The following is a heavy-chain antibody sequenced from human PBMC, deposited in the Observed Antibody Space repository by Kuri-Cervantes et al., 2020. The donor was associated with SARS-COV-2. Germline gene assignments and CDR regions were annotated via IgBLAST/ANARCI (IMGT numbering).Heavy chain of an antibody. CDR2: INHSGST. D-gene: IGHD2-2*01. CDR1: GGSFSGYY. J-gene: IGHJ4*02. CDR3: ASTASGSAAPFDY. Sequence: ESLKISCAVYGGSFSGYYWSWIRQPPGKGLEWIGEINHSGSTNYNPSLKSRVTISVDTSKNQFSLKLSSVTAADTAAYYCASTASGSAAPFDYWGQGTLVTVSS. V-gene: IGHV4-34*01.